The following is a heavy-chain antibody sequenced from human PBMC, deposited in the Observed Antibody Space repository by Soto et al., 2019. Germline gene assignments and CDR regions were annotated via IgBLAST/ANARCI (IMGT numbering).Heavy chain of an antibody. CDR2: ISGSGGPS. CDR3: ARKKSHYDSSGYLDY. J-gene: IGHJ4*02. V-gene: IGHV3-23*01. CDR1: GFTFDIFA. Sequence: GGSLRLSCEASGFTFDIFAMSWVRQAPGKGLEWVSTISGSGGPSYYADSVKGRFTISRGSSEKTLYLQMNSLTADDTAVYYCARKKSHYDSSGYLDYWGQGTLVTVSS. D-gene: IGHD3-22*01.